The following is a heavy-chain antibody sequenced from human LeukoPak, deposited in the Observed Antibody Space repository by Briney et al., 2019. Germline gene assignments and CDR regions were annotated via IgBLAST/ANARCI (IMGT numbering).Heavy chain of an antibody. Sequence: SVKVSCKASGGTFSSYAISWVRQAPGQGLEWMGGIIPIFGTANYAQKFQGRVTITTDESTSTAYMEMRSLRYDDTAVYYCARGYDSSGYGTWGQGTLVTVSS. D-gene: IGHD3-22*01. J-gene: IGHJ4*02. V-gene: IGHV1-69*05. CDR3: ARGYDSSGYGT. CDR2: IIPIFGTA. CDR1: GGTFSSYA.